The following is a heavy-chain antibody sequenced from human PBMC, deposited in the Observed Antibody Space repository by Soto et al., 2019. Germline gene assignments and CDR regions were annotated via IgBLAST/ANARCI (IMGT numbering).Heavy chain of an antibody. D-gene: IGHD1-26*01. CDR1: GGSFSGYY. J-gene: IGHJ6*02. V-gene: IGHV4-34*01. CDR3: ARAGVRIVGATIYYYYGMDV. Sequence: TSETLSLTCAVYGGSFSGYYWSWIRQPPGKGLEWIGEINHSGSTNYNPSLKSRVTISVDTPKNQFSLKLSSVTAADTAVYYCARAGVRIVGATIYYYYGMDVWGQGTTVTVSS. CDR2: INHSGST.